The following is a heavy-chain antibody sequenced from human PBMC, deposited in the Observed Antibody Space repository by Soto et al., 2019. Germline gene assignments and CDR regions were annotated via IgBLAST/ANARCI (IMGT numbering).Heavy chain of an antibody. D-gene: IGHD5-12*01. J-gene: IGHJ6*02. V-gene: IGHV3-30-3*01. CDR3: ARDEVAYYGMDV. CDR2: ISYDGSNK. Sequence: GGALRVAGSASGVTFSSYAMHWVRQAPGKGLEWVAVISYDGSNKYYADSVKGRFTISRDNSKNPLYLQMNSLRAEDTAVYYCARDEVAYYGMDVWGQGTTVHVSS. CDR1: GVTFSSYA.